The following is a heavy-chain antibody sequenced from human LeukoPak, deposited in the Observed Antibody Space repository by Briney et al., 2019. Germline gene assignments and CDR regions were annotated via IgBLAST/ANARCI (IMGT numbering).Heavy chain of an antibody. Sequence: PGGSLRLSCAASGFTFSSYGMHWVRQAPGKGLEWVAVIWYDGSNKYYADSVKGRFTISRDSSKNTLYLQMNSLRAEDTAVYYCARGSVDGYRGGIDYWGQGTLVPSPQ. CDR2: IWYDGSNK. CDR1: GFTFSSYG. J-gene: IGHJ4*02. CDR3: ARGSVDGYRGGIDY. V-gene: IGHV3-33*01. D-gene: IGHD5-24*01.